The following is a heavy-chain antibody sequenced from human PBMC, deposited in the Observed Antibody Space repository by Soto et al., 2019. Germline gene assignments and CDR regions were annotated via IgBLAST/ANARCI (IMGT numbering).Heavy chain of an antibody. D-gene: IGHD6-13*01. CDR1: GFTFSSYA. J-gene: IGHJ4*02. CDR2: ISYDGSNK. V-gene: IGHV3-30-3*01. Sequence: GGSLRLSCAASGFTFSSYAMHWVRQAPGKGLEWVAVISYDGSNKYYADSVKGRFTISRDNSKNTLYLQMNSLRAEDTAVYYCATEIGNTSSWPFDYWGQGTLVTVSS. CDR3: ATEIGNTSSWPFDY.